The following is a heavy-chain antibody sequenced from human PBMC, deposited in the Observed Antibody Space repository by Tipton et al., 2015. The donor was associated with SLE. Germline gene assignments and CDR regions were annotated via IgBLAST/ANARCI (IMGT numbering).Heavy chain of an antibody. CDR3: ASLGYSSSWYESSYYFDY. J-gene: IGHJ4*02. Sequence: TLSLTCAVYGGSFSGYYWSWIRQPPGKGLEWIGEINHSGSTNYNPSLKSRVTISVDTSKNQFSLKLRSVTAADTAVYYCASLGYSSSWYESSYYFDYWGQGTLVTVSS. V-gene: IGHV4-34*01. CDR1: GGSFSGYY. CDR2: INHSGST. D-gene: IGHD6-13*01.